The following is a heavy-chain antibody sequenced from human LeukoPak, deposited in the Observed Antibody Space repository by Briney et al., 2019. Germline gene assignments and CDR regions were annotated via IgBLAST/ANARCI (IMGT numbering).Heavy chain of an antibody. CDR3: ATSPWKLPYD. CDR1: GFTFSTYG. CDR2: ILYDGSNK. V-gene: IGHV3-30*02. Sequence: GGSLRLSCAASGFTFSTYGMHWVRQAPGKGLEWVSFILYDGSNKYYADSVKGRFTISRDNSKNTLYLQMDSLSPEDTAVHYCATSPWKLPYDWGRGSLVTVSS. D-gene: IGHD1-1*01. J-gene: IGHJ4*02.